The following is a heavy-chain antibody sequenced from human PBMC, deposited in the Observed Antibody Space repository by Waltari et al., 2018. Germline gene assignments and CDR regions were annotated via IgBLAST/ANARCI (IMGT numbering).Heavy chain of an antibody. CDR1: GYTFTSYG. Sequence: QVQLVQSGAEVKKPGASVKVSCKASGYTFTSYGISWVRQAPGQGLEWMGWISAYNGNTNYAQTLQGRVTMTTDTSTSTAYMGLRSLRSDDTAVYYCARDEGLWFGESGSYYGMDVWGQGTTVTVSS. V-gene: IGHV1-18*04. D-gene: IGHD3-10*01. CDR3: ARDEGLWFGESGSYYGMDV. CDR2: ISAYNGNT. J-gene: IGHJ6*02.